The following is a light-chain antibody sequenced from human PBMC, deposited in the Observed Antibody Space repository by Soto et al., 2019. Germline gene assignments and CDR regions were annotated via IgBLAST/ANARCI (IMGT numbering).Light chain of an antibody. CDR3: CSYAGSSYV. Sequence: QSALTQSASVSGSPGQSITISCTGTSSDIGTYNLVSWYQQHPGKAPKLMIYEVSKRPSGVSDRFSGSKSGNTASLTISGLQAEDAADYYCCSYAGSSYVFGAGTKVTVL. CDR2: EVS. J-gene: IGLJ1*01. CDR1: SSDIGTYNL. V-gene: IGLV2-23*02.